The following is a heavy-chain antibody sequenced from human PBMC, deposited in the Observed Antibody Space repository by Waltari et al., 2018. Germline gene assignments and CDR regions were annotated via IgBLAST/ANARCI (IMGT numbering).Heavy chain of an antibody. J-gene: IGHJ4*02. CDR2: IYTSVST. V-gene: IGHV4-4*07. Sequence: QEQLQESGPGLVTPSETLSLTCSVSGCPLSNYYWGWSRQPAGKGLEWIGRIYTSVSTNYSPSLKSRVTMSVDTSKNQFSLKLNSVTAADTAVYYCAREVRRDGFNYLDYWGQGTLVTVSS. CDR1: GCPLSNYY. CDR3: AREVRRDGFNYLDY. D-gene: IGHD5-12*01.